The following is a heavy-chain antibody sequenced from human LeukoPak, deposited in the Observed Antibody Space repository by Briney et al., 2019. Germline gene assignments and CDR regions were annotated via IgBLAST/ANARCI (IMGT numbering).Heavy chain of an antibody. Sequence: ASVRVSCKASGYTFTDYYMHWVRPAPGQGLEWMGWINPNSGGTNYAQKFQGRVTMTRDTSISTAYVELSRLTSDDTAVYYCARGSLMVTTSRGGNWFDPWGPGSPVTVSS. CDR1: GYTFTDYY. CDR2: INPNSGGT. CDR3: ARGSLMVTTSRGGNWFDP. J-gene: IGHJ5*02. D-gene: IGHD5-18*01. V-gene: IGHV1-2*02.